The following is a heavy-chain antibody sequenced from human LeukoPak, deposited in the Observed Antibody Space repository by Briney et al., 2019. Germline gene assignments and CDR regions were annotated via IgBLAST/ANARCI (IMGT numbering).Heavy chain of an antibody. D-gene: IGHD5-24*01. CDR3: ARHGYGYNYYYYYYGMDV. J-gene: IGHJ6*02. CDR1: GGSISSYY. CDR2: IYCSGST. Sequence: SETLSLTCTVSGGSISSYYWGWIRQPPGKGLEWIGYIYCSGSTNYNPSLKSRVTISVDTSKNQFSLKLSSVTAADTAVYYCARHGYGYNYYYYYYGMDVWGQGTTVTVSS. V-gene: IGHV4-59*08.